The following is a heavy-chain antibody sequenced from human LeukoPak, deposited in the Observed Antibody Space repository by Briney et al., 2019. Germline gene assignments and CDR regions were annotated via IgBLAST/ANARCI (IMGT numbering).Heavy chain of an antibody. V-gene: IGHV3-30-3*01. CDR3: AVDLLDGVPDYFDF. Sequence: PGGSLRLSCAASGFTFNAYTMHWVRQAPGKGLEWVAVVSHDSTHKYYADSVQGRFTISRDNSKNTVYLQMNSLRLDDTAVYYCAVDLLDGVPDYFDFWGQGTLVTVSS. D-gene: IGHD5-12*01. CDR1: GFTFNAYT. CDR2: VSHDSTHK. J-gene: IGHJ4*02.